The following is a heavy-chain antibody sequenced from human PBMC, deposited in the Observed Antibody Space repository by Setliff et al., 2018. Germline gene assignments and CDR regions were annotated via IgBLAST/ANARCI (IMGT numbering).Heavy chain of an antibody. D-gene: IGHD3-10*01. V-gene: IGHV4-34*01. J-gene: IGHJ3*01. CDR2: INHSGST. CDR1: GGPFSDHF. CDR3: ARVPHIWFGDLVTFDDAFDV. Sequence: KPSETLSLTCTVYGGPFSDHFWSWIRQPPGKGLEWIGEINHSGSTNYNPSLKSRVTISVDASKNQFSLKLTSVTAADTAVYFCARVPHIWFGDLVTFDDAFDVWGQGTMVTVSS.